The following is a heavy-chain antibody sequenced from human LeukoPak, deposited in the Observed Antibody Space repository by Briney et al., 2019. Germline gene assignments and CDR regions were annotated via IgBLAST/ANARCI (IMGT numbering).Heavy chain of an antibody. Sequence: PGGSLRLSCAASGFTVSSNYMNWVRQAPGKGLEWVSVIYSGGSTYYADSVKGRFTISRDNSKNTLYLQMNSLRAEDTAVYYCARGGMNGAYYYDSSGYPDYWGQGTLVTVSS. V-gene: IGHV3-53*01. CDR3: ARGGMNGAYYYDSSGYPDY. D-gene: IGHD3-22*01. CDR1: GFTVSSNY. J-gene: IGHJ4*02. CDR2: IYSGGST.